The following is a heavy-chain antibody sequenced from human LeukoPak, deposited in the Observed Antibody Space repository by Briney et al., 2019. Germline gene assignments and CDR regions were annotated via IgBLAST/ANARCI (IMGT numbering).Heavy chain of an antibody. J-gene: IGHJ3*02. Sequence: GGSLRLSCAASGFTFSSYWMSWVRQAPGKGLEWVANIKQDGSEKNYVDSVKGRFTISRDNAKNSLYLQMNSLRAEDTAVYYCAKHEIRAGTRNKAFDIWGQGTMVTASS. CDR2: IKQDGSEK. CDR3: AKHEIRAGTRNKAFDI. CDR1: GFTFSSYW. V-gene: IGHV3-7*01.